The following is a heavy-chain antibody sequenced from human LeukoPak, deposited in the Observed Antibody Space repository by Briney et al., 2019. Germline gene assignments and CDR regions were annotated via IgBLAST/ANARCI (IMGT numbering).Heavy chain of an antibody. Sequence: ASVKVSCKASGYTFISYYMHWVRQAPGQGLEWMGWINPNSGGTNYAQKFQGRVTMTRDMSISTAYMELSRLTSDDTAVYYCARATIADSSTYYIDYWGLGTLVTVSS. CDR1: GYTFISYY. CDR3: ARATIADSSTYYIDY. J-gene: IGHJ4*02. V-gene: IGHV1-2*02. CDR2: INPNSGGT. D-gene: IGHD3-22*01.